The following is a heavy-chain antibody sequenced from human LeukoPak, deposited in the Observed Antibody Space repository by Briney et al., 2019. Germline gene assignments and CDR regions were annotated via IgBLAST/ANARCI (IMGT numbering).Heavy chain of an antibody. D-gene: IGHD3-10*01. CDR1: GFTFSIYG. J-gene: IGHJ4*02. CDR3: VKDRVDGSGSQFDS. V-gene: IGHV3-23*01. CDR2: ISGSGAMT. Sequence: GGSLRLSCAASGFTFSIYGMNWVRQAPGKGLEWVSSISGSGAMTYYADSVKGRFTISRDNAMDTLYLQMNSLRADDTAVYYCVKDRVDGSGSQFDSWGQGSLVIVSS.